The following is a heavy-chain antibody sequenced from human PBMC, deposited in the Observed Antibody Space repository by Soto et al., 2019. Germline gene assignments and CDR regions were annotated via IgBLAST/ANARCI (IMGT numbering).Heavy chain of an antibody. D-gene: IGHD1-26*01. J-gene: IGHJ4*02. Sequence: PSQTLSLTCGISGDSVSSNSAAWNWLRQSPSRGLEWLGRTYYRSKWYNDYAVPVESRITINPDTSKNHFSLQLNFVAPEDTAVYFCARGEQYSGRIFDYWGQGTLVTVSS. V-gene: IGHV6-1*01. CDR2: TYYRSKWYN. CDR1: GDSVSSNSAA. CDR3: ARGEQYSGRIFDY.